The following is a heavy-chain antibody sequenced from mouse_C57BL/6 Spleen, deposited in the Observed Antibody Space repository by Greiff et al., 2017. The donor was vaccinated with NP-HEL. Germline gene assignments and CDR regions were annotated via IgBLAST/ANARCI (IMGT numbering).Heavy chain of an antibody. J-gene: IGHJ2*01. V-gene: IGHV5-4*01. CDR2: ISDGGSYT. CDR3: ARAPYDYDGEFDY. CDR1: GFTFSSYA. D-gene: IGHD2-4*01. Sequence: EVQVVESGGGLVKPGGSLKLSCAASGFTFSSYAMSWVRQTPEKRLEWVATISDGGSYTYYPDNVKGRFTISRDNAKNNLYLQMSHLKSEDTAMYYCARAPYDYDGEFDYWGQGTTLTVSS.